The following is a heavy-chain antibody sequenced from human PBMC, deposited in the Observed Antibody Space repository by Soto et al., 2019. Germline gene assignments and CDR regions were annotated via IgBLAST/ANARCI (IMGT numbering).Heavy chain of an antibody. CDR1: GYTCTSYG. J-gene: IGHJ4*02. CDR3: ARSPSSYYCSCGSCYGGEYYFDY. CDR2: ISAYNGNT. D-gene: IGHD2-15*01. V-gene: IGHV1-18*01. Sequence: ASVKVSCKASGYTCTSYGIIWVRQAPGKGLEWMGWISAYNGNTNYAQKLQGRVTMYTDKSTSTVYMELRSLRSDYSAVYSCARSPSSYYCSCGSCYGGEYYFDYWGQGTLVTLSA.